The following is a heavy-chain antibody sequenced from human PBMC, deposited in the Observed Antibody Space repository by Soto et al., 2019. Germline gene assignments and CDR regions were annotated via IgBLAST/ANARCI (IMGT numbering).Heavy chain of an antibody. J-gene: IGHJ3*02. CDR2: IYYSGST. CDR1: GGSISSGGYY. D-gene: IGHD3-16*02. CDR3: ARVNLLSRTYDYIWGSYRPVGAFDI. V-gene: IGHV4-31*03. Sequence: SETLSLTCTVSGGSISSGGYYWSWIRQHPGKGLEWIGYIYYSGSTYYNPSLKSRVTISVDTSKNQFSLKLSSVTSADTAVYYCARVNLLSRTYDYIWGSYRPVGAFDIWGQGTMVTVSS.